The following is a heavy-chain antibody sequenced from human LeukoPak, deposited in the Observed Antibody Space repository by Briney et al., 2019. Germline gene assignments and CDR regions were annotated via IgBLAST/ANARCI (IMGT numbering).Heavy chain of an antibody. CDR1: GYTFTGYY. CDR3: ASEPELGYCSSTSCSHDY. D-gene: IGHD2-2*01. CDR2: INPNSGGT. V-gene: IGHV1-2*02. J-gene: IGHJ4*02. Sequence: ASVKVSCKASGYTFTGYYMHWVRQAPGQGLEWMGWINPNSGGTNYAQKFQGRVTMTRDTSISAAYMELSRLRSDDTAVYYCASEPELGYCSSTSCSHDYWGQGTLVTVSS.